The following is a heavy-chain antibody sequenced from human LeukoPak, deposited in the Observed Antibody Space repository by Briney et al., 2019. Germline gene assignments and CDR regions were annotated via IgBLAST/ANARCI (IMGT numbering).Heavy chain of an antibody. CDR1: GDSISTRSYY. D-gene: IGHD2-21*01. J-gene: IGHJ4*02. CDR2: IYDPWST. CDR3: ARHRGVVIMGFDF. V-gene: IGHV4-39*01. Sequence: SSETLSLTCAESGDSISTRSYYWGWIRQPPGKGLEWIGSIYDPWSTYLNPSLKSRVVVSVDRSTNQMCLRLRSVTAADTAVYYCARHRGVVIMGFDFWGQGTLLAVSA.